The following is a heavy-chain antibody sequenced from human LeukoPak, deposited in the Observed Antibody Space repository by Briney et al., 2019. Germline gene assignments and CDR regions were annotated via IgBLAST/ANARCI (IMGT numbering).Heavy chain of an antibody. CDR1: GGTFSSYA. V-gene: IGHV1-69*06. D-gene: IGHD1-26*01. CDR3: AGETGGDYYYYYYMDV. CDR2: IIPIFGTA. Sequence: GASVKVSCKASGGTFSSYAISWVRQAPGQGLEWMGRIIPIFGTANYAQKFQGRVTITADKSTSTAYMELSSLRSEDTAVYYCAGETGGDYYYYYYMDVWGKGTTVTVSS. J-gene: IGHJ6*03.